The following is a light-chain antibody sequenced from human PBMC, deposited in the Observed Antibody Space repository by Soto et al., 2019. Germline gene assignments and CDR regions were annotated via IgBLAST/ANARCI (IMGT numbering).Light chain of an antibody. CDR2: GAS. Sequence: EIVMTQSPATLSVSPGERATLSCRASQSVSSNLAWYQQKPGQAPRLLIYGASTRAPGIPARFSGSGSGTEFTLTISSLQSEDFAVYYCQQYNNWPRWTVGQGTKVEIK. J-gene: IGKJ1*01. CDR3: QQYNNWPRWT. V-gene: IGKV3-15*01. CDR1: QSVSSN.